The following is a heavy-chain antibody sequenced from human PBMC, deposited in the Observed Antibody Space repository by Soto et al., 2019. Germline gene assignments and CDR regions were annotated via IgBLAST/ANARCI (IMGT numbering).Heavy chain of an antibody. CDR2: ISSSSSYI. J-gene: IGHJ6*02. CDR1: GFTFSSYS. D-gene: IGHD2-15*01. Sequence: GGSLRLSCVASGFTFSSYSMNWVRQAPGKGLEWVSSISSSSSYIYYADSVKGRFTISRDNAKNSLYLQMNSLRAEDTAVYYCARDNPGSGQFLYYYYGMDVWGQGTTVTVSS. V-gene: IGHV3-21*01. CDR3: ARDNPGSGQFLYYYYGMDV.